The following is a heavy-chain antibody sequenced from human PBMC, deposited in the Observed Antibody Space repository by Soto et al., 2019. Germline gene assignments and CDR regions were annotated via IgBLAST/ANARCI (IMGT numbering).Heavy chain of an antibody. J-gene: IGHJ5*02. Sequence: VQLVESGGGKVKPGGSLRLSCAASGFTFSSYSINWVRQGPGKGLEWVSSISTRSSLIYYADSVKGRFTISRDNDKNLAYLQMNDLRGEDTGVYYGATLARGVPVTFPLDAWGQGTLVTLSA. V-gene: IGHV3-21*01. CDR1: GFTFSSYS. CDR3: ATLARGVPVTFPLDA. D-gene: IGHD3-10*01. CDR2: ISTRSSLI.